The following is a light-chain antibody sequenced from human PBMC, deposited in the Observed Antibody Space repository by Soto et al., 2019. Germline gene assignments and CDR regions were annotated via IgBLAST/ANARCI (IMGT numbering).Light chain of an antibody. J-gene: IGKJ1*01. CDR2: GAS. CDR1: QSVSNNY. V-gene: IGKV3-20*01. CDR3: QQYDSSPRT. Sequence: VFTTSPGTLSLSPGARAALSGRASQSVSNNYLAWYQQKPGQAPRLLIYGASNRATGIPDRFSGSGSGTDFTLTISRLEPEDFAVYYCQQYDSSPRTFGQGTKVDIK.